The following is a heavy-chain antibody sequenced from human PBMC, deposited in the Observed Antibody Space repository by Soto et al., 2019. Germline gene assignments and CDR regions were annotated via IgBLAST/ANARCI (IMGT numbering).Heavy chain of an antibody. D-gene: IGHD1-26*01. CDR3: ASLNNWSSGDGRIDV. V-gene: IGHV1-69*01. CDR1: GGTFNTYT. CDR2: IMPLYAKP. Sequence: QVQLVQSGAEVKKPGSSVKVSCKASGGTFNTYTISWVRQVPGQGLEWMGGIMPLYAKPTYAQPFLGRLTIAADAHTSTFYMELSSLRSEYTALYYCASLNNWSSGDGRIDVWGRGTAVSVSS. J-gene: IGHJ6*02.